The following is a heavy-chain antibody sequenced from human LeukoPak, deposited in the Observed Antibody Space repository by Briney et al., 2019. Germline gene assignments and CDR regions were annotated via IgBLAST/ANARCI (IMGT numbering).Heavy chain of an antibody. CDR2: LNPKSGDT. CDR1: GYIFTAYY. D-gene: IGHD2-15*01. CDR3: ARGGSATPLGYFYTIDL. J-gene: IGHJ6*02. V-gene: IGHV1-2*02. Sequence: GASVKVSCKPSGYIFTAYYIHWVRVAPGHGLEWMGCLNPKSGDTKYAQKFQGRVTMTRDTSISTAYMEVSGLLSGDTAIYYCARGGSATPLGYFYTIDLWGQGTTVTVSS.